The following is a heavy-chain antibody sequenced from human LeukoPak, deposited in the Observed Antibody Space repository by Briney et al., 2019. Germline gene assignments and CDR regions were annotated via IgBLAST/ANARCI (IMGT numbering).Heavy chain of an antibody. Sequence: GGSLRLSCAASGFTFDDYAMHWVRQAPGKGLEWVSLISWDGGSTYYADSVKGRFTISRDNSENSLYLQMNSLRAEDTALYYCAKAPRGGYRSHYYGMDVWGQGTTVTVSS. CDR2: ISWDGGST. CDR1: GFTFDDYA. D-gene: IGHD1-1*01. J-gene: IGHJ6*02. V-gene: IGHV3-43D*03. CDR3: AKAPRGGYRSHYYGMDV.